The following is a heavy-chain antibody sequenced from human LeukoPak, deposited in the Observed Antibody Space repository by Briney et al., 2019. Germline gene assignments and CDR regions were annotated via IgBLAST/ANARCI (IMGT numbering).Heavy chain of an antibody. V-gene: IGHV1-2*02. CDR2: INPNSGGT. CDR1: GYTFTGYY. CDR3: ARDVVGATKRRYYFDY. D-gene: IGHD1-26*01. Sequence: ASVKVSCKASGYTFTGYYMHWVRQAPGQGLEWMGWINPNSGGTNYAQKFQGRVTMTRDTSISTAYMELSRLRSDDTAVYYCARDVVGATKRRYYFDYWGQGTLVTVSS. J-gene: IGHJ4*02.